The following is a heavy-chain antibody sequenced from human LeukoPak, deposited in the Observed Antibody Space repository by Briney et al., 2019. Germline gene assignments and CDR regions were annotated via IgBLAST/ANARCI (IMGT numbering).Heavy chain of an antibody. CDR1: GGSISSYY. J-gene: IGHJ3*02. CDR2: IYYSGST. CDR3: ATFGDWTVAFDI. D-gene: IGHD3/OR15-3a*01. Sequence: SETLSLTCTVSGGSISSYYWSWIRQPPGKGLEWIGYIYYSGSTNYNPSLKSRVTISVDTSKNQFSLKLSPVTAADTAVYYCATFGDWTVAFDIWGQGTMVTVSS. V-gene: IGHV4-59*01.